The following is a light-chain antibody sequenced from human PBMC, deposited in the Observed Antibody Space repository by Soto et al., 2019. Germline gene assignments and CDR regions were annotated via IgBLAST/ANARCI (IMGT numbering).Light chain of an antibody. CDR3: QQYGSSPWT. V-gene: IGKV3-20*01. J-gene: IGKJ5*01. CDR2: DAS. Sequence: EIVLTQSPGTLSLSPGERATLSCMSSQSVSSSCLAWYQQKPGQAPRLLIYDASSRATGIPDRFSGSGSGTDFTLTISRLEPEDVAVYYCQQYGSSPWTFGQGTRLEIK. CDR1: QSVSSSC.